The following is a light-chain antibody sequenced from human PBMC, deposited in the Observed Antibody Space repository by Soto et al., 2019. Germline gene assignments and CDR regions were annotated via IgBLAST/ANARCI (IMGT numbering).Light chain of an antibody. V-gene: IGLV1-40*01. CDR2: GNS. CDR1: SSNIGAGYD. CDR3: QSYDSSLSASGVV. J-gene: IGLJ2*01. Sequence: QLVLTQPPSVSGAPGQRVTISCTGSSSNIGAGYDVHWYQQLPGTAPKLLIYGNSNRPSGVPDRFSGSKSGTSASLAITGLQAEDEADYYCQSYDSSLSASGVVFGGGTQLTVL.